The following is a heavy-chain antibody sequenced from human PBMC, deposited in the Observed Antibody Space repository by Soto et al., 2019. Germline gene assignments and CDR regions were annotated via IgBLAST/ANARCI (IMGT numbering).Heavy chain of an antibody. CDR3: VRETNCYYSALNV. CDR2: IRSSVFGATA. CDR1: GYNFEDYI. J-gene: IGHJ6*02. V-gene: IGHV3-49*04. Sequence: RLSCGTSGYNFEDYIMTWVRQSPGKDLQWIAFIRSSVFGATAEYAASVRGRFVISRDDSESVVFLQMDSLRPEDSGVYHCVRETNCYYSALNVCGAGITVSLSS.